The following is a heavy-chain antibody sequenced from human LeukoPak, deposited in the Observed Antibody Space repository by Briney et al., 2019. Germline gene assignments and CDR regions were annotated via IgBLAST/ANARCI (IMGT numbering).Heavy chain of an antibody. CDR3: ARNLGYCSSPSCYTPHFDY. V-gene: IGHV5-51*01. CDR2: IYPGDSDT. Sequence: GESLKISCKGSGYSFTSYWIGWVRQMPGKGLEWMGIIYPGDSDTRYSTSFQGQVTISADKSISTAYLQWSSLKASDTAMYYCARNLGYCSSPSCYTPHFDYWGQGTLVTVSS. CDR1: GYSFTSYW. J-gene: IGHJ4*02. D-gene: IGHD2-2*02.